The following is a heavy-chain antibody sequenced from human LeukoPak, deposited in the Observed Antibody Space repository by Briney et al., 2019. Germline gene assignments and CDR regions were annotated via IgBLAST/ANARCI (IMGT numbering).Heavy chain of an antibody. CDR2: IYTGGRT. Sequence: PGGSLRLSCAASGLPVSSNYINWVRQAPGKGLEWVSVIYTGGRTFYADSVKGRFTISRDKSKNTLYLQMNSLRAEDTAVYYCARDRGPGGLAGTYYWGQGTLVTVSS. D-gene: IGHD6-19*01. CDR3: ARDRGPGGLAGTYY. V-gene: IGHV3-66*01. CDR1: GLPVSSNY. J-gene: IGHJ4*02.